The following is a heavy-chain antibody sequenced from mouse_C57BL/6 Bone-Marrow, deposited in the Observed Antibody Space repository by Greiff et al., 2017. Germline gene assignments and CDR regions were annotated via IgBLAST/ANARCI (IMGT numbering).Heavy chain of an antibody. J-gene: IGHJ2*01. CDR3: ARWAAHYFDY. CDR2: IYPGGGYT. CDR1: GYTFTNYW. Sequence: QVQLQQSGAELVRPGTSVKMSCKASGYTFTNYWIGWAKQRPGQGLEWIGDIYPGGGYTNYNEKFKGKATLTADKSSSTAYMQFSSLTSEDSAIYYCARWAAHYFDYWGQGTTLTVSS. V-gene: IGHV1-63*01.